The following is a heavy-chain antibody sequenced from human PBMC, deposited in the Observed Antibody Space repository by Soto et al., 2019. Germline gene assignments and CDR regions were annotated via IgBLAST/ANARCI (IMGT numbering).Heavy chain of an antibody. D-gene: IGHD2-21*01. CDR2: TKSKTDGGTT. CDR1: GFTFSNAW. CDR3: IVRYPYYFDY. Sequence: EVQLVESGGGLVKPGGSIRLSCAASGFTFSNAWMNWVRQAPGKGLEWVGRTKSKTDGGTTDYAAPVKGRFTISRDDSKNTLYLQMNSLKTEDTAVYYCIVRYPYYFDYWGQGTLVTVSS. V-gene: IGHV3-15*07. J-gene: IGHJ4*02.